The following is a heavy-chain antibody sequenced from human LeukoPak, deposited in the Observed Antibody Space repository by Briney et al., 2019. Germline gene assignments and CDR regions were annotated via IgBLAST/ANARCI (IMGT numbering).Heavy chain of an antibody. Sequence: PSETLSLTCTVSGGSISSYYWSWIRQPPGKGLEWIGYTYYSGSTNYNPSLKSRVTISVDTSKNQFSLKLSSVTAADTAVYYCARARWLRRTGFDYWGQGTLVTVSS. V-gene: IGHV4-59*01. CDR1: GGSISSYY. CDR3: ARARWLRRTGFDY. D-gene: IGHD5-12*01. J-gene: IGHJ4*02. CDR2: TYYSGST.